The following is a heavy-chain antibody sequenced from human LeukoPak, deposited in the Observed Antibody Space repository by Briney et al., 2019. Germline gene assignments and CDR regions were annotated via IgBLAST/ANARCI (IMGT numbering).Heavy chain of an antibody. J-gene: IGHJ4*02. D-gene: IGHD7-27*01. CDR2: IQSDGANE. CDR3: VRDGAHWDLDY. Sequence: PGGSLRLSCAASGFSFSTSGMHWIRQAPGKGLEWVALIQSDGANEHYADSVKGRFTISRDNSKNTVHLQMNSLRPEDTAMYYCVRDGAHWDLDYWGQGTLVTVSS. CDR1: GFSFSTSG. V-gene: IGHV3-30*19.